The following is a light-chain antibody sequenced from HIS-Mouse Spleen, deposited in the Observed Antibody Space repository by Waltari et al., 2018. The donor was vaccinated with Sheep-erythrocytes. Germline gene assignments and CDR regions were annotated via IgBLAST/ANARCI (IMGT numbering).Light chain of an antibody. V-gene: IGKV2-28*01. Sequence: DIVMTQSPLSLPVTPGEPAPISCRSSQSLLHSNGYNYLDWYLQKPGQSPQLLIYLGSNRASGVPDRFSGSGSGTDFTLKISRVEAEDVGVYYCMQALQTPIFTFGPGLQSGYQT. CDR3: MQALQTPIFT. J-gene: IGKJ3*01. CDR2: LGS. CDR1: QSLLHSNGYNY.